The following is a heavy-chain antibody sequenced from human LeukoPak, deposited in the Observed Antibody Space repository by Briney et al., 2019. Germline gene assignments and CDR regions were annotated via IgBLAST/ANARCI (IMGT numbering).Heavy chain of an antibody. V-gene: IGHV1-18*04. CDR1: GYTFTGYY. CDR2: ISAYNGNT. D-gene: IGHD3-3*01. Sequence: ASVKVSCKASGYTFTGYYMHWVRQAPGQGLEWMGWISAYNGNTNYAQKLQGRVTMTTDTSTSTAYMELRSLRSDDTAVYYCARLFTSYYDFWSGPDHNWFDPWGQGTLVTVSS. J-gene: IGHJ5*02. CDR3: ARLFTSYYDFWSGPDHNWFDP.